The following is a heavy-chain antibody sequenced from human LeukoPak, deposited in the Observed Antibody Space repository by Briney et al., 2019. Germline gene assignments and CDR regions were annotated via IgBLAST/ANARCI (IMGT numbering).Heavy chain of an antibody. CDR1: GFSISDHY. Sequence: GGSLRLSCAGSGFSISDHYRDWVRQAPGKGLEWVGRVRNKPNGYTTDYGTSVKGRFTISRDDSKNSLYLQMNSLTGEDTAVYYCTRVRHGDYFDYWGQGALVSVSS. CDR2: VRNKPNGYTT. D-gene: IGHD4-17*01. V-gene: IGHV3-72*01. J-gene: IGHJ4*02. CDR3: TRVRHGDYFDY.